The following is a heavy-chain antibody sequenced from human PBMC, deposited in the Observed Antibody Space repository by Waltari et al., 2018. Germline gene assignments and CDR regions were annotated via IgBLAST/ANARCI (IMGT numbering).Heavy chain of an antibody. J-gene: IGHJ5*02. CDR2: IYYCGST. Sequence: QLQLQESGPGLVKPSETLSLTCTVSGGSIRSSSYYWGWIRQPPGKGLEWIGRIYYCGSTYYNPSLKSRVTISVDTSKNQFSLKLSSVTAADTAVYYCARDRIAAAGTWFDPWGQGTLVTVSS. CDR1: GGSIRSSSYY. CDR3: ARDRIAAAGTWFDP. D-gene: IGHD6-13*01. V-gene: IGHV4-39*07.